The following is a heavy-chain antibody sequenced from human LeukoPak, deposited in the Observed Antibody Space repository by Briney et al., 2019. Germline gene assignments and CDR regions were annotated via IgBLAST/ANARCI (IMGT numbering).Heavy chain of an antibody. D-gene: IGHD3-10*01. Sequence: GASVKVSCKVSGYTLTELSMHWVRQAPGKGLEWMGGFDPEDGETIYAQKFQGRVTMTEDTPTDTAYMELSSLRSEDTAVYYCATGYYGSGSNLNFDYWGQGTLVTVSS. CDR1: GYTLTELS. CDR2: FDPEDGET. J-gene: IGHJ4*02. V-gene: IGHV1-24*01. CDR3: ATGYYGSGSNLNFDY.